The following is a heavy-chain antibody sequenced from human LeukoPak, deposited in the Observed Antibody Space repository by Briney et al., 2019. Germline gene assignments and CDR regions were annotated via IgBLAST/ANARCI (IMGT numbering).Heavy chain of an antibody. CDR2: IIPIFGIA. CDR3: AKDRGQLLQVPYGMDV. CDR1: GGSFISYA. J-gene: IGHJ6*02. V-gene: IGHV1-69*10. Sequence: GASVKVSCKASGGSFISYAISWVRQAPGQGLEWMGRIIPIFGIATYAQKFQGRVTITADTSTSTAYMELSSLRSEDTAVYYCAKDRGQLLQVPYGMDVWGQGTTVTVSS. D-gene: IGHD2-2*01.